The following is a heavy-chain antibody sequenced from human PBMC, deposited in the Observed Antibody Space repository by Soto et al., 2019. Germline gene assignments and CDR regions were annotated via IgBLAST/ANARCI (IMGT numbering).Heavy chain of an antibody. CDR1: GGSISSGGYY. V-gene: IGHV4-31*03. D-gene: IGHD2-15*01. CDR3: ARVKSGYCSGGSCLPGGRYFDY. CDR2: IYYSGST. Sequence: QVQLQESGPGLVKPSQTLSLTCTVSGGSISSGGYYWSWIRQHPGKGLEWIGYIYYSGSTYYNPSLKSRVIISVDTSKNQCSLKLISVTAADTAVYYCARVKSGYCSGGSCLPGGRYFDYWGQGTLVTVSS. J-gene: IGHJ4*02.